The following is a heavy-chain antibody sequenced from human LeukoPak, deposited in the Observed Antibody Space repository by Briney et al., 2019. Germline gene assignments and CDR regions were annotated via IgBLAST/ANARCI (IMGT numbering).Heavy chain of an antibody. J-gene: IGHJ3*02. V-gene: IGHV3-21*01. CDR2: ISSSNSYI. CDR3: ARGGLTRLWLRDAFDI. Sequence: PGGSLRLSCAASGFTFSNYDMNWVRQAPGKGLEWVSFISSSNSYIYYADSVKGRFTISRDNANNSLYLQMNSLRAEDTAVYYCARGGLTRLWLRDAFDIWGQGTMVTVSS. D-gene: IGHD5-18*01. CDR1: GFTFSNYD.